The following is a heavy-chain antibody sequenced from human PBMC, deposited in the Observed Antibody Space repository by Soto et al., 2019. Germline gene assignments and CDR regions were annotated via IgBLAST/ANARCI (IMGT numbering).Heavy chain of an antibody. CDR1: GGSISNHY. V-gene: IGHV4-59*11. D-gene: IGHD7-27*01. CDR2: IYYNGNT. J-gene: IGHJ4*02. CDR3: TRANWYSEY. Sequence: QVQLQESGPGLVKPSETLSLTCTVSGGSISNHYWSWIRQPPGKGLEWIGYIYYNGNTNYNPPLKRVVTMSVDTSKNQIALKLSSVTAADTAVYYCTRANWYSEYWGQGTLVTVSS.